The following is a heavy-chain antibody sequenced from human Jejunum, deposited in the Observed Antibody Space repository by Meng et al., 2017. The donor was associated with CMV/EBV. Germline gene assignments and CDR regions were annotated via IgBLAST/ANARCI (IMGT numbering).Heavy chain of an antibody. CDR3: TTPKYYYDTTGYYFPGYCGS. J-gene: IGHJ5*02. Sequence: EMQLVESGGGLVKPGGSLGLSCAASGFSVSKVWLSWVRQGPGKGLEWVGRIKSENDGGTTDYAAPVKGRFTISRDDSKSTLYLQMNSLKNEDTAVYYCTTPKYYYDTTGYYFPGYCGSWGQGTLVTVSS. CDR2: IKSENDGGTT. D-gene: IGHD3-22*01. CDR1: GFSVSKVW. V-gene: IGHV3-15*01.